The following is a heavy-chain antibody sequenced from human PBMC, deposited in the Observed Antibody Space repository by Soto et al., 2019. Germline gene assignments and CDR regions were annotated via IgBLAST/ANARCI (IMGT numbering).Heavy chain of an antibody. D-gene: IGHD2-2*02. Sequence: TSETLSLTCAVSGGSISSGGYSWSWIRQPPGKGLEWIGYIYHSGSTYYNPSLKSRVTISVDTSRNQFSLTMNSVTAADTAVYFCGKTGAFAISDWGQGALVTVSS. CDR1: GGSISSGGYS. V-gene: IGHV4-30-2*01. CDR3: GKTGAFAISD. J-gene: IGHJ4*02. CDR2: IYHSGST.